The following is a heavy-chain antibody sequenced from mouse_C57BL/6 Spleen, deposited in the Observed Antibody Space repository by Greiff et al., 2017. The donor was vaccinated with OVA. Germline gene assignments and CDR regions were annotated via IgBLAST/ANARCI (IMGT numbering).Heavy chain of an antibody. CDR1: GYTFTDYE. D-gene: IGHD1-1*01. CDR2: IDPETGGT. J-gene: IGHJ1*03. Sequence: VQLQQSGAELVRPGASVTLSCKASGYTFTDYEMHWVKQTPVHGLEWIGAIDPETGGTAYNQKFKGKAILTADKSSSTAYMELRSLTSEDSAVYYCTGRGGGSSPYWYFDVWGTGTTVTVSS. V-gene: IGHV1-15*01. CDR3: TGRGGGSSPYWYFDV.